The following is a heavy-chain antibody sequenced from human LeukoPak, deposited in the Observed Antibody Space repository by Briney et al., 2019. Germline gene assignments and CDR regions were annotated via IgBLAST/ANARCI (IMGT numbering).Heavy chain of an antibody. V-gene: IGHV1-46*01. J-gene: IGHJ6*03. CDR3: ARDARNVGASYLRYYYYMDV. Sequence: ASVKVSCKASGYTFTSYGISWVRQAPGQGLEWVGIINPSGGSTSYAQKFQGRVTMTRDTSTSTVYMELSSLRSEDTAVYYCARDARNVGASYLRYYYYMDVWGKGTTVTVSS. CDR1: GYTFTSYG. D-gene: IGHD1-26*01. CDR2: INPSGGST.